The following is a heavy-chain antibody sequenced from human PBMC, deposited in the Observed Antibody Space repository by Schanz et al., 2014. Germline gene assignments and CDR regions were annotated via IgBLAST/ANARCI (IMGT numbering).Heavy chain of an antibody. J-gene: IGHJ4*02. CDR1: GFIFGSSV. CDR2: IGNGGVTI. V-gene: IGHV3-48*01. CDR3: ARGGPAYYFDD. Sequence: EVQLLESGGGLIQPGGSLRLSCAASGFIFGSSVMAWIRQPPGRGLEWVSYIGNGGVTIYYADSVKGRFTISRDNSKNTVYIQMNSLRAEDTAVYYCARGGPAYYFDDWGQGTLVTVSS.